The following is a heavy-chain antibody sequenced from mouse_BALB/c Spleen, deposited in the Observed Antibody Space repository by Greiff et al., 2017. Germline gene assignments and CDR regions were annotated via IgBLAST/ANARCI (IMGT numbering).Heavy chain of an antibody. V-gene: IGHV5-6*01. D-gene: IGHD1-1*01. Sequence: EVHLVESGGGLVQPGGSLKLSCAASGFTFSSYGMSWVRQTPDKRLEWVATISSGGSYTYYPDSVKGRFTISRDNAKNTLYLQMSSLKSEDTAMYYCARQYYYGSSPWFAYWGQGTLVTVSA. J-gene: IGHJ3*01. CDR3: ARQYYYGSSPWFAY. CDR2: ISSGGSYT. CDR1: GFTFSSYG.